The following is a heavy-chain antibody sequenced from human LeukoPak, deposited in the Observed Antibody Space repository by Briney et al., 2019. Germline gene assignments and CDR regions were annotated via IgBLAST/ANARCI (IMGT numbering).Heavy chain of an antibody. Sequence: SETLSLTRTVSGGSISSYYWSWIRQPAGKGLEWIGRIYTSGSTNYNPSLKSRVTMSVDTSKNQFSLKLSSVTAADTAVYYCARTNDFWSGYYTEGDYYYYYMDVWGKGTTVTVSS. CDR2: IYTSGST. V-gene: IGHV4-4*07. D-gene: IGHD3-3*01. CDR1: GGSISSYY. J-gene: IGHJ6*03. CDR3: ARTNDFWSGYYTEGDYYYYYMDV.